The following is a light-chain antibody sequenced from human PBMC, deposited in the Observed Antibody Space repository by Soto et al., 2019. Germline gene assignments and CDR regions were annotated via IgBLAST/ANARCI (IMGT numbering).Light chain of an antibody. CDR3: LLSYRGVGV. V-gene: IGLV7-46*01. CDR2: DTN. CDR1: TGAVTTGHY. J-gene: IGLJ2*01. Sequence: QAVVTQEPSLTVPPGGTVTLTCGSNTGAVTTGHYPYWFQQKPGQAPRTLIYDTNNKHSWTPARFSGSLLGGKAALTLSGAQPEDEADYYCLLSYRGVGVFGGGTKLTVL.